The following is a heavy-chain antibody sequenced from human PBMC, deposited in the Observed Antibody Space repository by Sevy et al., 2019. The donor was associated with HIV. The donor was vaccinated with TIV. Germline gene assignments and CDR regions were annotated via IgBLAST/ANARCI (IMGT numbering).Heavy chain of an antibody. V-gene: IGHV4-39*01. CDR2: LYYTGST. J-gene: IGHJ4*02. CDR1: GGSIGSSLYY. CDR3: ARKDLVPTMALEKYFDY. Sequence: SETLSLTCTVSGGSIGSSLYYWGWIRQPPGKGLEWVASLYYTGSTYYNPSLKSRVTIAVDTPKNQFSLRLSSVTAADTAVYYRARKDLVPTMALEKYFDYWGQGILVTVSS. D-gene: IGHD5-12*01.